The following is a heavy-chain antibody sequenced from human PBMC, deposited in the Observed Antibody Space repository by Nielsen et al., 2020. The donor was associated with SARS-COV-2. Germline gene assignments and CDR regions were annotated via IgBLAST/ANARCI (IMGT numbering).Heavy chain of an antibody. CDR2: INSDGRTT. J-gene: IGHJ5*02. Sequence: GESLKISCAASGFTFGSSWMHWVRQDPGKGLVWVSRINSDGRTTTYADSVKGRFTISRDNAKNTLYLQMNSLRAEDTAVYYCARAKFYDSGVDPWGQGTLVTVSS. D-gene: IGHD5/OR15-5a*01. CDR3: ARAKFYDSGVDP. CDR1: GFTFGSSW. V-gene: IGHV3-74*01.